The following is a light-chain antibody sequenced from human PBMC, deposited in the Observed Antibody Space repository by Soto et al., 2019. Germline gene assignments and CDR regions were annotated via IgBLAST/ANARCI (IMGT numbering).Light chain of an antibody. V-gene: IGKV3-20*01. J-gene: IGKJ5*01. CDR1: QSVSSNY. CDR3: QQYGSSPIT. CDR2: GAS. Sequence: EIVLTQSPGTLSLSPGERATLSCRASQSVSSNYLAWYQQKPGRAPRLLIYGASSRATGIPDRFSGGASGTDFTLTVSRMEPEDFALYYCQQYGSSPITFGQGTRLAIK.